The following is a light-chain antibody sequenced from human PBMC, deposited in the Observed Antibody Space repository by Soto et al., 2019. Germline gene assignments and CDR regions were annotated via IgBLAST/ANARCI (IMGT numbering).Light chain of an antibody. Sequence: QSVLTQPPSVSGYPGQSITISCTGTSSDVGGYKYVSWYQQHPGNAPKLMIYEVSNRLSGVSKRFSGSKSGNTASLTISGLQAEDESDYYCSSYTTSITLVVFGGGTKLTVL. CDR3: SSYTTSITLVV. V-gene: IGLV2-14*01. CDR2: EVS. J-gene: IGLJ2*01. CDR1: SSDVGGYKY.